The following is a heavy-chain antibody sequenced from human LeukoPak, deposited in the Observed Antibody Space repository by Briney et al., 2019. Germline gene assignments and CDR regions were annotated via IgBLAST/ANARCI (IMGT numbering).Heavy chain of an antibody. J-gene: IGHJ3*02. Sequence: GGSLRLSCAASGFTVSSNYMSWVRQAPGKGLEWVSVIYSGGSTYYADSVKGRFTISRDNSKNTLYLQMNSLRAEDTAVYYCARDMYYYDSSGYARSDAFDIWGQGTMVTVSS. CDR1: GFTVSSNY. CDR3: ARDMYYYDSSGYARSDAFDI. CDR2: IYSGGST. V-gene: IGHV3-66*01. D-gene: IGHD3-22*01.